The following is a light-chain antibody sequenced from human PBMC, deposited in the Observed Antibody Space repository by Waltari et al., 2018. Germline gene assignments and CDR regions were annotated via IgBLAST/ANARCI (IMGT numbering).Light chain of an antibody. CDR3: CSFAGSRTFV. J-gene: IGLJ2*01. CDR1: SSDVGGYNL. CDR2: EGS. Sequence: QSALTQPASVSGSPGQSITISCTGTSSDVGGYNLVFWYQHHPGKAPKLMIYEGSQRPSGVSDRFSGAKAGNTASLTISGLQAEDEADYYCCSFAGSRTFVFGGGTKVTVL. V-gene: IGLV2-23*03.